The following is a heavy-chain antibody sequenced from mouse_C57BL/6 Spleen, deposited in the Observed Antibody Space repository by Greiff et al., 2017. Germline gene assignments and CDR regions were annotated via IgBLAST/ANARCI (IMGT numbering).Heavy chain of an antibody. D-gene: IGHD2-1*01. J-gene: IGHJ1*03. V-gene: IGHV2-5*01. CDR2: IWRGGST. CDR3: AKNGCNYQGYFDV. CDR1: GFSLTSYG. Sequence: QVQLKESGPGLVQPSQSLSITCTVSGFSLTSYGVHWVRQSPGKGLEWLGVIWRGGSTDYNAAFMSRLSITKDNSKSQVFFKMNSLQADDTAIYYCAKNGCNYQGYFDVWGTGTTVTVSS.